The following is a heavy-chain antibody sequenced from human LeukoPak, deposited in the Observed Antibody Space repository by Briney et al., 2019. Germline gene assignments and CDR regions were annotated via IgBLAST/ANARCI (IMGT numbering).Heavy chain of an antibody. D-gene: IGHD4-23*01. CDR2: IWYDGSNK. J-gene: IGHJ4*02. CDR3: ARRYGGNSPGLDY. CDR1: GFTFSSYG. Sequence: PGGSLRLSCAASGFTFSSYGMHWVRQAPGKGLEWVAVIWYDGSNKYYADSVKGRFTISRDNSKNTLYLQMNSLRAEDTAVYYCARRYGGNSPGLDYWGQGTLVTVSS. V-gene: IGHV3-33*01.